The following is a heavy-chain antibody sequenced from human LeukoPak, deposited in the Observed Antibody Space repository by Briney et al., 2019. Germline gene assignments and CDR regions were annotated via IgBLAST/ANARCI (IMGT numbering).Heavy chain of an antibody. CDR1: GGSISSGGYY. Sequence: SETLSLTCTVSGGSISSGGYYWSWIRQHPGKGLEWIGYIYYSGSTYYNPSLKSRVTISVDTSKNQFSLKLSSVTAADTAVYYCARGIVVVPAASYYYYMDVWGKGTTVTVSS. D-gene: IGHD2-2*01. CDR3: ARGIVVVPAASYYYYMDV. CDR2: IYYSGST. V-gene: IGHV4-31*03. J-gene: IGHJ6*03.